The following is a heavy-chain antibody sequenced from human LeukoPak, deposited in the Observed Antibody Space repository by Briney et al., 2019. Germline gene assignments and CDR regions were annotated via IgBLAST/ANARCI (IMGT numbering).Heavy chain of an antibody. Sequence: SETLSLTCTVSGYSISSGYYWGWIRQPPGKGLEWIGSIYHSGSTYYNPSLKSRVTISVDTSKNQFSLKLSSVTAADTAVYCCARVSSWWSLTFDYWGQGTLVTVSS. V-gene: IGHV4-38-2*02. CDR1: GYSISSGYY. D-gene: IGHD6-13*01. J-gene: IGHJ4*02. CDR2: IYHSGST. CDR3: ARVSSWWSLTFDY.